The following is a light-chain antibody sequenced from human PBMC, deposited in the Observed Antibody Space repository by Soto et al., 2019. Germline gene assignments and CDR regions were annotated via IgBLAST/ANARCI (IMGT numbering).Light chain of an antibody. CDR2: SNN. J-gene: IGLJ3*02. CDR3: AAWDDSLNGWV. V-gene: IGLV1-44*01. CDR1: SSNIGSNT. Sequence: QSVLTQPPSASGTPGQRVTISCSGSSSNIGSNTVNWYQQLPGTAPKLLIYSNNQRPSGLPDRFSGSKSGTSASLAISGLQSEDDADYYCAAWDDSLNGWVFGGGTKLTVL.